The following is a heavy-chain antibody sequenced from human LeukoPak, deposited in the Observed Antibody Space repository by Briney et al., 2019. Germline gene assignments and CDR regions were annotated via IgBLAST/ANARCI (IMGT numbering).Heavy chain of an antibody. CDR3: VRDSSRGQSLGVIY. D-gene: IGHD2-15*01. J-gene: IGHJ4*02. CDR2: INADSSTI. CDR1: GFTFNTFN. V-gene: IGHV3-48*01. Sequence: GGSLRLSCAASGFTFNTFNMNWVRQAPGKGLEWISYINADSSTIQYADSVRGRFTTSRDNAKNSLYLQMNSLRAEDTAVYYCVRDSSRGQSLGVIYWGQGSLVTVSS.